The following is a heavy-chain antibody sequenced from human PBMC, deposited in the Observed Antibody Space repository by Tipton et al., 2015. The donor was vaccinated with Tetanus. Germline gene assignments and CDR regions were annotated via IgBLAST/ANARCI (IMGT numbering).Heavy chain of an antibody. J-gene: IGHJ5*02. CDR1: GGSFSDYF. CDR3: AASVVRWFDP. CDR2: INYTGST. D-gene: IGHD2-2*01. V-gene: IGHV4-34*01. Sequence: TLSLTCAVHGGSFSDYFWSWIRQSPGKGLEWIGEINYTGSTNYNPSLKSRVTMSVDTFKKQFSLQLNSVTAADTAVYYCAASVVRWFDPWGQGTRVTVSS.